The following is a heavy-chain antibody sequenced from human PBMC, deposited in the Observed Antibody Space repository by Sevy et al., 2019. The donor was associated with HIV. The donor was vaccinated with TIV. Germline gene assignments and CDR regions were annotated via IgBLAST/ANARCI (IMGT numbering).Heavy chain of an antibody. V-gene: IGHV3-7*01. CDR3: AGGGFLSRY. CDR1: GFTFSDSW. J-gene: IGHJ4*02. D-gene: IGHD2-15*01. Sequence: GGSLRLSCAASGFTFSDSWMTWVRQGPGKGLEWVANINQAGSDKYYVDTVRGRITIARDNAKNSLYLQMNSLRVEDTALYYCAGGGFLSRYWGQGSLVTVSS. CDR2: INQAGSDK.